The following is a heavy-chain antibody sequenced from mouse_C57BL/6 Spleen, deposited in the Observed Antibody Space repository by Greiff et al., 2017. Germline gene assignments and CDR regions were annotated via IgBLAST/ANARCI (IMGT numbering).Heavy chain of an antibody. J-gene: IGHJ4*01. CDR3: ARGGLLRDYAMDY. V-gene: IGHV1-54*01. CDR2: INPGSGGT. Sequence: QVQLQQSGAELVRPGTSVKVSCKASGYAFTNYLIEWVKQRPGQGLEWIGVINPGSGGTNYNEKFKGKATLTADKSSSTAYMQLSSLTSEDSAVYVCARGGLLRDYAMDYWGQGTSVTVSS. D-gene: IGHD2-3*01. CDR1: GYAFTNYL.